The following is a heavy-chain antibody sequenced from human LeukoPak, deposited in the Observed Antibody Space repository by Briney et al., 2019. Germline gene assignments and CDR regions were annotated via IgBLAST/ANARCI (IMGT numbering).Heavy chain of an antibody. V-gene: IGHV4-39*07. CDR1: GGSMSDSSYY. CDR3: ARDRGDGYNWAHYFEY. J-gene: IGHJ4*02. CDR2: IYYRGNT. Sequence: SETLSLTCTVSGGSMSDSSYYWGWIRQPPGKGLEWIGSIYYRGNTDYNPSLKSRVTISVDTSKNQFSLKLSSVTAADTAVYYCARDRGDGYNWAHYFEYWGQGTLVTVSS. D-gene: IGHD5-24*01.